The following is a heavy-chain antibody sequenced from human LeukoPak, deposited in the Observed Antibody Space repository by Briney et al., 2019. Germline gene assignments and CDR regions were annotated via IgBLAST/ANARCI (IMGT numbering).Heavy chain of an antibody. J-gene: IGHJ4*02. CDR3: ARELTAIGTWGYDY. D-gene: IGHD3-16*01. CDR2: MNSDGSSR. CDR1: GFTLSSYW. V-gene: IGHV3-74*03. Sequence: GGSLRLSCAASGFTLSSYWMHWVRQAPGKGLVWVARMNSDGSSRTYADSVKGQFTVSRDNAKNMLYLQMNNLRAEDTAVYHCARELTAIGTWGYDYWGQGILVSVSS.